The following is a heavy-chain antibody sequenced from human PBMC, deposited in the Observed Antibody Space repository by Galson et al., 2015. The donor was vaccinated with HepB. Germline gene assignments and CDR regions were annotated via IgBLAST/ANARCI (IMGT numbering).Heavy chain of an antibody. CDR3: ARVLERGRRPYSPATAADY. V-gene: IGHV1-18*04. J-gene: IGHJ4*02. CDR2: ISAYNGNT. Sequence: QSGAEVKKPGATVKVSCKASGYTFTSYGISWVRQAPGQGLEWMGWISAYNGNTNYAQKLQGRVTMTTDTSTSTAYMELRSLRSDDTAVYYCARVLERGRRPYSPATAADYWGQGTLVTVSS. CDR1: GYTFTSYG. D-gene: IGHD2-2*01.